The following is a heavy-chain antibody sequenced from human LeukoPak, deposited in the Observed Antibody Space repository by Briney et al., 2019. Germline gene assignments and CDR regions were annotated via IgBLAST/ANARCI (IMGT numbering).Heavy chain of an antibody. D-gene: IGHD1-14*01. Sequence: SETLSLTCTVSGGSISSSSYYWGWIRQPPGKGLEWIGSIYYSGSTYYNPSLKSRVTISVDTSKNQFSLKLSSVTAADTAVYYCVRAPDALFHGRAFDIWGQGTVVTVTS. CDR1: GGSISSSSYY. J-gene: IGHJ3*02. CDR2: IYYSGST. CDR3: VRAPDALFHGRAFDI. V-gene: IGHV4-39*01.